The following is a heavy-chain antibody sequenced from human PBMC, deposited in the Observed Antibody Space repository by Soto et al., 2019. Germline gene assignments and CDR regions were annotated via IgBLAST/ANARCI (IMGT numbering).Heavy chain of an antibody. CDR3: ARSDNRNSLYGLDV. CDR2: INHRGSS. V-gene: IGHV4-34*01. Sequence: KTSETLSLTCAVNGGSLSCYYWSWIRQSPGKGLEWIGEINHRGSSDYNPSLKSRVTLSIDASMNHVTLELTSVTAADTAVYYCARSDNRNSLYGLDVWGQGTAVTVSS. J-gene: IGHJ6*02. CDR1: GGSLSCYY. D-gene: IGHD1-7*01.